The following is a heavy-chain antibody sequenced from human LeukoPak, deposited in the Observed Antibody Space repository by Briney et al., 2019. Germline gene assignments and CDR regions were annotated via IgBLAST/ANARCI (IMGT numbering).Heavy chain of an antibody. CDR3: ARGEEYYYYYYMDV. CDR1: GGSISSYY. D-gene: IGHD1-26*01. CDR2: IYYSGST. V-gene: IGHV4-59*01. J-gene: IGHJ6*03. Sequence: SETLSLTCTVSGGSISSYYWSWIRQPPGKGLEWIGYIYYSGSTSYKPSLKSRVTISVDTSKNQFSLKLSSVTAADTAVYYCARGEEYYYYYYMDVWGKGTTVTVSS.